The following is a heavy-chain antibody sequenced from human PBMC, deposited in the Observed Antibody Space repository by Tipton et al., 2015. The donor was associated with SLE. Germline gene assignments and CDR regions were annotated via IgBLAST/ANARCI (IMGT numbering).Heavy chain of an antibody. Sequence: TLSLTCTVSGGSISSYYWSWIRQPPGKGLEWIGYIYYSGSTNYNPSLKSRVTISVDTSKNQFSLKLSSVTAADTAVYYCARSRYSSSSYYYYHMDVWGKGTTVTVSS. CDR3: ARSRYSSSSYYYYHMDV. D-gene: IGHD6-6*01. J-gene: IGHJ6*03. V-gene: IGHV4-59*07. CDR2: IYYSGST. CDR1: GGSISSYY.